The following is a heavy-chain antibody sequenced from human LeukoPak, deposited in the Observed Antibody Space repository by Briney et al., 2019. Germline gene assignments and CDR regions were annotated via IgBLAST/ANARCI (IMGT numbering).Heavy chain of an antibody. V-gene: IGHV4-39*01. Sequence: SETLSLTCTVSGGSVSSTSYYWGWIRQPPGKGLEWIGSFYYSGSSYYNPPLKSRVTISVDTSKNQFSLKVNSVTAADTALYYCARQGFRSTWFDPWGQGTLVTVSS. CDR1: GGSVSSTSYY. CDR2: FYYSGSS. J-gene: IGHJ5*02. CDR3: ARQGFRSTWFDP.